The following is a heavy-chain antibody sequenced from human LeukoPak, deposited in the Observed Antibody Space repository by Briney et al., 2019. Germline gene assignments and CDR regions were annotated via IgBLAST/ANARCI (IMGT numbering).Heavy chain of an antibody. CDR2: IKNKTDGGTT. V-gene: IGHV3-15*01. J-gene: IGHJ4*02. CDR3: TTDFALIVGATQPPFIDY. Sequence: GGSLRLSCAASGCTLSNAWMSWVRPAPGKGLEWVGRIKNKTDGGTTDYAPPVKGRFTIPRDDSNSTLYLQMNSLKTEDTAVYYCTTDFALIVGATQPPFIDYWGQGTLVTVSS. CDR1: GCTLSNAW. D-gene: IGHD1-26*01.